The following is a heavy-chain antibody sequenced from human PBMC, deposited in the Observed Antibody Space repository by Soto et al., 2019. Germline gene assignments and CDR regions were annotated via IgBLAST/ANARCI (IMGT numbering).Heavy chain of an antibody. CDR3: ARGRYDFWSGHLYYYYYMDV. V-gene: IGHV1-8*01. J-gene: IGHJ6*03. D-gene: IGHD3-3*01. CDR1: GYTFTSYD. Sequence: ASVKVSCKASGYTFTSYDINWVRQATGQGLEWMGWMNPNSGNTGYAQKFQGRVTMTRNTSISTAYMELSSLRSEDTAVYYCARGRYDFWSGHLYYYYYMDVWGKGTTVTVSS. CDR2: MNPNSGNT.